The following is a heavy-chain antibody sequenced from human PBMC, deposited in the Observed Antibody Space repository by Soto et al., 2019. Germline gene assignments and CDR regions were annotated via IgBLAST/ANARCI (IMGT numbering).Heavy chain of an antibody. CDR3: ARGRYGDY. CDR2: ISARNGDT. D-gene: IGHD1-1*01. CDR1: GYTFTSYG. V-gene: IGHV1-18*01. J-gene: IGHJ4*02. Sequence: QVHLVQSGAEVKKPGASVKVSCKGSGYTFTSYGITWVRQAPGQGLEWMGWISARNGDTDYAQKLQGRVTVTRDTSTSTAYMELRSLRSDDTVVYYCARGRYGDYWGQGALVTVSS.